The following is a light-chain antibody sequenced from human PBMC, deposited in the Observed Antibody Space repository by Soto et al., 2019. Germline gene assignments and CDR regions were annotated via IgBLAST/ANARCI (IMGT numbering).Light chain of an antibody. CDR2: DVN. J-gene: IGLJ1*01. V-gene: IGLV2-11*01. Sequence: QYVLTQPSSVSGSPGQSVTISCTGSSSDVGAYNYVSWYQHNTVKAPKLLIYDVNKRPSGVPDRFSGSKFGNTASLNISGLQADDEATFYCCSYAGSYDYVFGTGTKVTVL. CDR1: SSDVGAYNY. CDR3: CSYAGSYDYV.